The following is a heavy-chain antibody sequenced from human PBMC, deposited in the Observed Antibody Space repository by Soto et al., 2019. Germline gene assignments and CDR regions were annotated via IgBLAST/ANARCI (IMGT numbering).Heavy chain of an antibody. V-gene: IGHV3-33*01. CDR1: GISFRNSG. J-gene: IGHJ4*02. CDR2: IWSDGSSK. D-gene: IGHD2-2*01. CDR3: ARDKGVTSLDY. Sequence: QVQLVQSEGGVVQPGRSLRLSCVMSGISFRNSGMHWVRQAPGKGLEWVAMIWSDGSSKFYADSVQGRFTISRDNSMDTLYLQMTSLRPEDTAIYYCARDKGVTSLDYWGQRTLVTVSS.